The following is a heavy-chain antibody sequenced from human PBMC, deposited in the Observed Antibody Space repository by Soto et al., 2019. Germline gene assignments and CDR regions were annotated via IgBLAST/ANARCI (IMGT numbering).Heavy chain of an antibody. CDR3: ARHRITMVRGVRDNWFDP. D-gene: IGHD3-10*01. J-gene: IGHJ5*02. Sequence: QLQLQESGPGLVKPSETLSLTCTVSGGSISSSSYYWGWIRQPPGKELEWIGSIYYSGSTYYNPSLKSRVTISVDTSKNQFSLKLSSVTAADTAVYYCARHRITMVRGVRDNWFDPWGQGTLVTVSS. CDR2: IYYSGST. V-gene: IGHV4-39*01. CDR1: GGSISSSSYY.